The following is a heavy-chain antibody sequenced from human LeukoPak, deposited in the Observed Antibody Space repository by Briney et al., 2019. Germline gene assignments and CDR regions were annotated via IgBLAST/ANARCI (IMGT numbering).Heavy chain of an antibody. J-gene: IGHJ3*02. V-gene: IGHV3-64*01. D-gene: IGHD3-22*01. CDR2: ISSNGGST. CDR3: ARSMRGAYYYESSGSFDI. CDR1: GFTFSSYA. Sequence: GGSLRLSCAASGFTFSSYAMHWVRQAPGKGLEYVSAISSNGGSTYYANSVKGRFTISRDNSKNTLYLQMGSLRAEDMAVYYCARSMRGAYYYESSGSFDIWGQGTMVTVSS.